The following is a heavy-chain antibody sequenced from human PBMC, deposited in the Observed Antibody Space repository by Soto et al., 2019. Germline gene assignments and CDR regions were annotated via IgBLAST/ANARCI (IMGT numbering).Heavy chain of an antibody. V-gene: IGHV3-13*04. D-gene: IGHD3-22*01. Sequence: GGSLRLSCSASGFTFSSYDMHWVRQGPGKGLEWVSAIGTAGDTNYAGSVKGRFTISRENAKNYLYLQMNSLRAGDTAIYFCARAIGPTLFDYWGQGTLVTVSS. J-gene: IGHJ4*02. CDR3: ARAIGPTLFDY. CDR2: IGTAGDT. CDR1: GFTFSSYD.